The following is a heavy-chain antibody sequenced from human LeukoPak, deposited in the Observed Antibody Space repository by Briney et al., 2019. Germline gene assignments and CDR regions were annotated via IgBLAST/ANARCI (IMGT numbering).Heavy chain of an antibody. CDR3: ARLLWFGEFSYNWFDP. J-gene: IGHJ5*02. V-gene: IGHV4-30-2*01. Sequence: SQTLSLTCAVSGGSISSGGYSWSWIRQPPGKGLEWIGYIYHSGSTYYNPSLKSRVTISVDRSMNQFSLKLSFVTAADTAVYYCARLLWFGEFSYNWFDPWGQGTLVTVSS. CDR1: GGSISSGGYS. D-gene: IGHD3-10*01. CDR2: IYHSGST.